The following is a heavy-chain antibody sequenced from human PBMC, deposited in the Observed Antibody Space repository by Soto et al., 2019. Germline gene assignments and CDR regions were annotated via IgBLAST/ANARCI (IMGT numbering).Heavy chain of an antibody. D-gene: IGHD3-3*01. CDR3: AADPEGGYYDFWSGLYYYYYGMDV. CDR2: IVVGSGNT. CDR1: GFTFTSSA. J-gene: IGHJ6*02. V-gene: IGHV1-58*01. Sequence: SVKVSCKASGFTFTSSAVQWVRQARGQRLEWIGWIVVGSGNTNYAQKFQERVTITRDMSTSTAYMELSSLRSEDTAVYYCAADPEGGYYDFWSGLYYYYYGMDVWGQGTTVTVSS.